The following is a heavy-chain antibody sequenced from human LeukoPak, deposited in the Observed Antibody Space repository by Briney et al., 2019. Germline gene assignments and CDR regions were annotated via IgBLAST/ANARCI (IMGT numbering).Heavy chain of an antibody. J-gene: IGHJ4*02. CDR1: GFTFSSYS. D-gene: IGHD6-19*01. Sequence: SGGSLRLSCAASGFTFSSYSMNWVRQAPGKGLEWVSYISSSSSTIYYADSVKGRFTISRDNAKNSLYLEMNSLRVEDTAVYYCARDGHATVAVNFDYWGQGTLVTVSS. CDR2: ISSSSSTI. CDR3: ARDGHATVAVNFDY. V-gene: IGHV3-48*04.